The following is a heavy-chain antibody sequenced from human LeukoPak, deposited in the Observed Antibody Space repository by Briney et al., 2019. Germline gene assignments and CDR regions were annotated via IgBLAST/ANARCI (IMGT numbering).Heavy chain of an antibody. CDR3: ARVEGP. V-gene: IGHV3-30*04. J-gene: IGHJ4*02. CDR1: GFTFSSYA. CDR2: ISYDGSNK. Sequence: GGSLRLSCAASGFTFSSYAMHWVRQAPGKGLEWVAVISYDGSNKYYADSVKGRFTISRDNAKNSLYLQMNSLRAEDTAVYYCARVEGPWGQGTLVTVSS.